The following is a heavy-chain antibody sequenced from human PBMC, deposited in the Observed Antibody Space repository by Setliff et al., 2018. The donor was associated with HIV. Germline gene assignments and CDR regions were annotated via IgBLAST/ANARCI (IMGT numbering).Heavy chain of an antibody. CDR3: ARDRHSSGLGSYGP. V-gene: IGHV4-4*07. J-gene: IGHJ5*02. CDR1: GGSFGVYR. CDR2: IDSSGTT. D-gene: IGHD3-10*01. Sequence: SETLSLTCTISGGSFGVYRWSWIRQPAGRGLEWIGRIDSSGTTDYKPSLKGRVAISVDTSRNQFSLRVTSVTAANTAVYFCARDRHSSGLGSYGPWGPGILVTVSS.